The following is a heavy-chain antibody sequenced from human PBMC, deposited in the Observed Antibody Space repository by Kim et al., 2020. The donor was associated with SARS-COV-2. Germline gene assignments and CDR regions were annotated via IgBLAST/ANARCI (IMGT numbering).Heavy chain of an antibody. CDR1: GYSFTSYW. Sequence: GESLKISCKGSGYSFTSYWIGWVRQMPGKGLEWMGIIYPGDSDTRYSPSFQGQVTISADKSISTAYLQWSSLKASDTAMYYCARHSPYSSSWPYYYYYGMDVWGQGTTVTVSS. CDR2: IYPGDSDT. D-gene: IGHD6-13*01. CDR3: ARHSPYSSSWPYYYYYGMDV. J-gene: IGHJ6*02. V-gene: IGHV5-51*01.